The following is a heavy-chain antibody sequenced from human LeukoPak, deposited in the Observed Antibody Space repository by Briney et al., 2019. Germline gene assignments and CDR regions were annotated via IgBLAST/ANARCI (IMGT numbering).Heavy chain of an antibody. V-gene: IGHV4-59*08. Sequence: PSETLSLTCTVSGGSISSYYWSWIRQPPGKGLEWIGYIYYSGSTNYYPSLKSRVTISVDTSKNQFSLKLSSVTAADTAVYYCARAVADAFDIWGQGTMVTVSS. CDR3: ARAVADAFDI. CDR1: GGSISSYY. D-gene: IGHD6-19*01. J-gene: IGHJ3*02. CDR2: IYYSGST.